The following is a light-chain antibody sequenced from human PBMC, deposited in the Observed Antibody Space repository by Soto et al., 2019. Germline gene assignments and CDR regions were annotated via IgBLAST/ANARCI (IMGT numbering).Light chain of an antibody. J-gene: IGKJ1*01. V-gene: IGKV3-20*01. CDR1: QSVGSTY. CDR2: GTF. CDR3: QQHGSSPLT. Sequence: EILLTQSPGTLSLSPGERATLSCRASQSVGSTYLAWYQQKPGQAPRLLLYGTFNRATCIPDRFSGSGSGTDFTLTISRLEPEDFAVYYCQQHGSSPLTFGLGTKVEIK.